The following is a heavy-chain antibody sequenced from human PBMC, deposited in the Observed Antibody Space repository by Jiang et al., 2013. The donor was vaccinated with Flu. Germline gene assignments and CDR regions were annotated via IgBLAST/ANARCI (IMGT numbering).Heavy chain of an antibody. CDR3: ATASRGVLLWFGDL. V-gene: IGHV1-24*01. D-gene: IGHD3-10*01. Sequence: GAEVKKPGASVKVSCKVSGYTLTELSMHWVRQAPGKGLEWMGGFDPEDGETMYAQKFQVRVTMTEDTTTDTAYMELSSLRSEDTAVYYCATASRGVLLWFGDLWGQGTLVTVSS. CDR2: FDPEDGET. CDR1: GYTLTELS. J-gene: IGHJ5*02.